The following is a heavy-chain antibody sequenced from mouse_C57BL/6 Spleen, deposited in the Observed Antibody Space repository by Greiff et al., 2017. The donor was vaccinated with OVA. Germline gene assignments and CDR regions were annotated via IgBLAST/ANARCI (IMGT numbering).Heavy chain of an antibody. CDR2: INPSTGGT. CDR1: GYTFTSYW. CDR3: ARWEGYDNYAMDY. D-gene: IGHD2-2*01. J-gene: IGHJ4*01. V-gene: IGHV1-53*01. Sequence: QVQLQQPGTELVKPGASVKLSCKASGYTFTSYWMHWVKQRPGQGLEWIGNINPSTGGTNYNEKFQSKATLTVDKTSSTAYMQLSSLTSEDSAVYYCARWEGYDNYAMDYWGQGTSVTVSS.